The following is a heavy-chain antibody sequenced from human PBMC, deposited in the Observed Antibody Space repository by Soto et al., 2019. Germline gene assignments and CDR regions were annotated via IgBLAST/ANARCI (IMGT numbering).Heavy chain of an antibody. J-gene: IGHJ5*02. CDR1: GFTFTNYA. D-gene: IGHD1-26*01. CDR2: ISASGGLK. CDR3: AREVGAPSSWLDP. V-gene: IGHV3-23*01. Sequence: EVQLSESGGDLRQPGGSLRLSCAASGFTFTNYAMTWVRQTPGKGLEWVSGISASGGLKYYADSVRGRFTVSRDNSKKILYLQMDNLRDEDTALYYCAREVGAPSSWLDPWGQGTQVTVSS.